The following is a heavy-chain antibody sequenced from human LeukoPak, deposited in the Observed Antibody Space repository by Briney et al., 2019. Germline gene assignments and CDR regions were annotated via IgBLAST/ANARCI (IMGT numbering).Heavy chain of an antibody. CDR2: IYYSGST. J-gene: IGHJ2*01. CDR1: GGSISSYY. D-gene: IGHD6-19*01. Sequence: SETLSLTCTVSGGSISSYYWSWIRQPPGKGLEWIGYIYYSGSTDYNPSLKSRVTISVDTSKNQFSRKLSSVTAADTAVYYCARSRTIAVAGGSRYFDLWGRGTLVTVSS. V-gene: IGHV4-59*08. CDR3: ARSRTIAVAGGSRYFDL.